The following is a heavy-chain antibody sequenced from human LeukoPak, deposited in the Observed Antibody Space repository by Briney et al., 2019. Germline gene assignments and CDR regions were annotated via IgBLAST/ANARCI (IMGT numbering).Heavy chain of an antibody. D-gene: IGHD2-21*02. CDR1: GFTFSSYS. CDR3: ARDPCGGDCYSDY. CDR2: ISSSSSTI. V-gene: IGHV3-48*01. J-gene: IGHJ4*02. Sequence: GGSLRLSCAASGFTFSSYSMNWVRQAPGKGLEWVSYISSSSSTIYYADSVKGRFTISRDNAKNSLYLQMNSLRAEDTAVYYCARDPCGGDCYSDYWGQGTLVTVSS.